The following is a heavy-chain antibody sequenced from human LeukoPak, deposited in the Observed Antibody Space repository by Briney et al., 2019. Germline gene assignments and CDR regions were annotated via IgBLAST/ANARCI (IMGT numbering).Heavy chain of an antibody. D-gene: IGHD6-19*01. V-gene: IGHV3-23*01. CDR2: ISGSGGST. CDR3: AKDGYSSAWYAGDY. CDR1: GFTFNSYA. J-gene: IGHJ4*02. Sequence: PGGSLRLSCTASGFTFNSYAMSWVRQAPGKGLEWVSSISGSGGSTYYADSVKGRFTISRDNSKNTLYVQMNSLRAEDTAVYYCAKDGYSSAWYAGDYWGQGTLVTVSS.